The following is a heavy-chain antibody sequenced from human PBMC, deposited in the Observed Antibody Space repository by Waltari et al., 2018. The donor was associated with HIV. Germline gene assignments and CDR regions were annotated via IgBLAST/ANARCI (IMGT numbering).Heavy chain of an antibody. CDR1: GDSVSSGRFY. V-gene: IGHV4-61*01. CDR2: IYYSGFT. D-gene: IGHD2-21*02. CDR3: ARELRGDSHKGPLDS. Sequence: QVQLQESGPGLVKPSETLSLTCTVSGDSVSSGRFYWNWIRQSPGRVLEWIGYIYYSGFTNYNPSLKSRVSISVDTSKDQFSLSLTSVTAADTAVYYCARELRGDSHKGPLDSWGQGTLVTVSS. J-gene: IGHJ1*01.